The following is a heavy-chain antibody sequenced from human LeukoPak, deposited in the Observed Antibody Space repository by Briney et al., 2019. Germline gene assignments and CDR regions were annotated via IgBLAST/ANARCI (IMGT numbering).Heavy chain of an antibody. V-gene: IGHV4-34*01. CDR2: INHSGST. CDR3: AVAYCGGDCIYYFDY. D-gene: IGHD2-21*02. CDR1: GGSFSGYY. Sequence: KPSETLSLTCAVYGGSFSGYYWSWIRQPPGKGLEWIGEINHSGSTNYNPSLKSRVTISVDTSKNQFSLKLSSVTAADTAVYYCAVAYCGGDCIYYFDYWGQGTQVTVSS. J-gene: IGHJ4*02.